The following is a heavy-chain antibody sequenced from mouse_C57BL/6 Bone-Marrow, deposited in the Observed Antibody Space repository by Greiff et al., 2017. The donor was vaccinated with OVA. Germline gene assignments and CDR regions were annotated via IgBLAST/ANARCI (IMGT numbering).Heavy chain of an antibody. Sequence: VHVKQSGAELVRPGASVKLSCTASGFNIKDDYMHWVKQRPEQGLEWIGWLAPENGDTEYASKFQGKATITADTSSNTAYLQLSSLTSEDTAVYYWTNRRWLLRYFEVGGTGTTVTVSS. CDR3: TNRRWLLRYFEV. CDR2: LAPENGDT. CDR1: GFNIKDDY. D-gene: IGHD2-3*01. V-gene: IGHV14-4*01. J-gene: IGHJ1*03.